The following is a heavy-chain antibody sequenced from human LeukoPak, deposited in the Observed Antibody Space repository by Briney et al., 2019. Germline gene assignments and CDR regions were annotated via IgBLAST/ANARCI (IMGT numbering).Heavy chain of an antibody. Sequence: QPGRSLRLSCAVSGFIFSSYDMHWVRQAPGKGLEWVTLISYDGGNKYYGDSVKGRFTISRDNSKNTLYLRMTSLRVEDTAVYYCATNSRRPHHYYMDVWGKGTTVTVSS. V-gene: IGHV3-30*03. CDR2: ISYDGGNK. CDR3: ATNSRRPHHYYMDV. D-gene: IGHD1-14*01. CDR1: GFIFSSYD. J-gene: IGHJ6*03.